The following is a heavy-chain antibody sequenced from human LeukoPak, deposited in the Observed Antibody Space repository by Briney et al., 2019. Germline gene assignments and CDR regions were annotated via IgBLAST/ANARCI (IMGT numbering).Heavy chain of an antibody. J-gene: IGHJ5*02. Sequence: SQTLSLTCAVSGASISSGGFYWGWIRQLPGKGLDWIGSIYYTGTTYYNPSLKSRSTISVDTSENHFSLTLTSVTAADTAVYYCARLRFFDRSEIDPWGQGILVTVSS. CDR1: GASISSGGFY. CDR3: ARLRFFDRSEIDP. V-gene: IGHV4-31*11. D-gene: IGHD3-9*01. CDR2: IYYTGTT.